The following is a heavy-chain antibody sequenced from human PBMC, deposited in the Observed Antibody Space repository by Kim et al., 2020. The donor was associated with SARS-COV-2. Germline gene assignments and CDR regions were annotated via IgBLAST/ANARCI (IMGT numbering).Heavy chain of an antibody. CDR1: GGSISSYY. CDR2: IYYSGST. V-gene: IGHV4-59*13. CDR3: ARDLTGDPFYGMDV. Sequence: SETLSLTCTVSGGSISSYYWSWIRQPPGKGLEWIGYIYYSGSTNYNPSLKSRVTISVDTSKNQFSLKLSSVTAADTAVYYCARDLTGDPFYGMDVWGQGTTVTVSS. J-gene: IGHJ6*02. D-gene: IGHD7-27*01.